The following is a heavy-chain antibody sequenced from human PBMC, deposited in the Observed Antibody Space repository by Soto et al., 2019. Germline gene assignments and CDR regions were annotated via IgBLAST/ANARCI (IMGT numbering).Heavy chain of an antibody. CDR2: ISAYNGDT. J-gene: IGHJ5*02. CDR1: GYTFTSYG. D-gene: IGHD6-13*01. CDR3: ATAEPRIAALFNWFDP. V-gene: IGHV1-18*01. Sequence: GASVKVSFKTSGYTFTSYGISWGRQATGQGLEWMGWISAYNGDTNYAQKLQGRVTMTTDTSTSTAYMELRSLRSDDTAVYYCATAEPRIAALFNWFDPWGQGTLITVSS.